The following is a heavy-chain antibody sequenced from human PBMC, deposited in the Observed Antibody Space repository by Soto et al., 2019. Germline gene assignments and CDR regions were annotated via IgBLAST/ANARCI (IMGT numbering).Heavy chain of an antibody. V-gene: IGHV2-5*02. J-gene: IGHJ4*02. D-gene: IGHD1-26*01. CDR3: AYRGLYSGSYWDGGYFDS. CDR2: IYWDDDK. Sequence: QITLRESGPTRVRPTQTLSLTCTFSGFSLHTSGVGVGWIRQPPGKALEWLALIYWDDDKRYSPSLKSRLSITKDTSENQVVLTMTNMDPVDTATYYCAYRGLYSGSYWDGGYFDSWGQGTLITVSS. CDR1: GFSLHTSGVG.